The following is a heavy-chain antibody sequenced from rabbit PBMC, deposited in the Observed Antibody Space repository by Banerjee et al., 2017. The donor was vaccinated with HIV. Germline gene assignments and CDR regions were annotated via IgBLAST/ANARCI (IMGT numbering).Heavy chain of an antibody. CDR2: IWAGDGHT. J-gene: IGHJ4*01. D-gene: IGHD1-1*01. CDR3: ARERVYPSDSGDIGV. V-gene: IGHV1S40*01. Sequence: QSLEESGGDLVQPEGSLTLTCTASGFSFSSNYYISWVRQAPGKGLEWIGCIWAGDGHTYYASWAKGRFTISKTSSTTVTLQMASLTAADTATYFCARERVYPSDSGDIGVWGPGTLVTVS. CDR1: GFSFSSNYY.